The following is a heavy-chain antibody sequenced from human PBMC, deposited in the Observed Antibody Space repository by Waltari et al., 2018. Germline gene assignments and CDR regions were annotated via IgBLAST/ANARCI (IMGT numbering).Heavy chain of an antibody. D-gene: IGHD6-13*01. CDR3: ARAERYSSSWYGMDV. CDR1: GGSISSYY. V-gene: IGHV4-59*01. CDR2: IYYSGST. J-gene: IGHJ6*02. Sequence: QVQLQESGPGLVKPSETLSLTCTVSGGSISSYYWSWIRQPPGKGLEWIGYIYYSGSTNYTPSLKSRVTISVDTSKNQFSLKLSSVTAADTAVYYCARAERYSSSWYGMDVWGQGTTVTVSS.